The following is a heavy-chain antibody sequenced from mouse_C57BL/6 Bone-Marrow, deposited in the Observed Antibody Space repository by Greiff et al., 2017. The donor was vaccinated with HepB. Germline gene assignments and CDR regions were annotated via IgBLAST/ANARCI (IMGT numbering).Heavy chain of an antibody. CDR3: AREGTTVVARNWFAY. J-gene: IGHJ3*01. D-gene: IGHD1-1*01. CDR2: INPSSGYT. Sequence: QVQLKESGAELAKPGASVKLSCKASGYTFTSYWMHWVKQRPGQGLEWIGYINPSSGYTKYNQKFKDKATLTADKSSSTAYMQLSSLTYEDSAVYYGAREGTTVVARNWFAYWGQGTLVTVSA. V-gene: IGHV1-7*01. CDR1: GYTFTSYW.